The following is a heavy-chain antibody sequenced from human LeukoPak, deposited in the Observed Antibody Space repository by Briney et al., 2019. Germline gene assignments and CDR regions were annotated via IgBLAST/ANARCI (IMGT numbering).Heavy chain of an antibody. D-gene: IGHD3-22*01. CDR1: GGTFSSYA. Sequence: SVKVSCKASGGTFSSYAISWVRQAPGQGLEWMGGIIPIFGTANYAQKFQGRVTITADESTSTAYLQWSSLKASDTAMYYCARRNYDSSGLIFYYFDYWGQGTLVTVSS. CDR2: IIPIFGTA. V-gene: IGHV1-69*13. CDR3: ARRNYDSSGLIFYYFDY. J-gene: IGHJ4*02.